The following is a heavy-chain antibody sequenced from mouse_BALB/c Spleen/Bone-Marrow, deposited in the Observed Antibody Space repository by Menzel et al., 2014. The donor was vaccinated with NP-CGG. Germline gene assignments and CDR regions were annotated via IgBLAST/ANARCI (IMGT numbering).Heavy chain of an antibody. CDR3: TTLGRFAY. Sequence: LVESGAELVKPGVSVKLSCKASGHTFTNYYMYWVKQRPGQDLEWIGEINPSNGGTNFNEKFKSKATLTVDKSSSTAYMQLSSLTSEDSAVYYCTTLGRFAYWGQGTLVTVSA. J-gene: IGHJ3*01. D-gene: IGHD4-1*01. CDR1: GHTFTNYY. CDR2: INPSNGGT. V-gene: IGHV1S81*02.